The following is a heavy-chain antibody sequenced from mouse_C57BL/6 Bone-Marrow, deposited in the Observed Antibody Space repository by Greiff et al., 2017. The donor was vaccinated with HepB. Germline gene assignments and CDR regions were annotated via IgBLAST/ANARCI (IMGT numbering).Heavy chain of an antibody. Sequence: EVHLVESGEGLVKPGGSLKLSCAASGFTFSSYAMSWVRQTPEKRLEWVAYISSGGDYIYYADTVKGRFTISRDNARNTLYLQMSSLKSEDTDMYYCTRYYGPYYAMDYWGQGTSVTVSS. CDR3: TRYYGPYYAMDY. CDR1: GFTFSSYA. V-gene: IGHV5-9-1*02. D-gene: IGHD1-2*01. CDR2: ISSGGDYI. J-gene: IGHJ4*01.